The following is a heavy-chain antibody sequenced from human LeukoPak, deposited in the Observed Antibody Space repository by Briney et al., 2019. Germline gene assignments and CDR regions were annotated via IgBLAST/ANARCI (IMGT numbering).Heavy chain of an antibody. J-gene: IGHJ3*02. Sequence: ASVKVSCKASGYTFTGYYMHWVRQAPGQGLEWMGRIIPILGIANYAQKFQGRVTITADKSTSTAYMELSSLRSEDTAVYYCATPTLFGEGGAFDIWGQGTMVTVSS. CDR2: IIPILGIA. CDR3: ATPTLFGEGGAFDI. CDR1: GYTFTGYY. D-gene: IGHD3-10*01. V-gene: IGHV1-69*02.